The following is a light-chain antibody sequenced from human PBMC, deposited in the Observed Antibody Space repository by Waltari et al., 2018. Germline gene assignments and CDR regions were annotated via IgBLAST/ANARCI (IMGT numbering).Light chain of an antibody. J-gene: IGKJ1*01. V-gene: IGKV4-1*01. CDR3: QQYYITPPT. CDR1: QLVLSSSNNKHF. CDR2: WAS. Sequence: DIVMTQSPDSLTVSLGERATVNCKASQLVLSSSNNKHFLAWYPQKPGQPPKLLIYWASTRGSGVPDRFSGSGSGTDFTLTISSLQAEDVAVYYCQQYYITPPTFGQGTKVEIK.